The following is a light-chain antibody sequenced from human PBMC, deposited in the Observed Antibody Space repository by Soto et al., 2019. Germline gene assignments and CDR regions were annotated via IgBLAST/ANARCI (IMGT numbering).Light chain of an antibody. Sequence: QSVLTQPPSASGTPGQRVTISCSGSSSNVGSNYVYWYQQLPGTAPKLLIYRNNQRPSGVPDRFSGSKSGTSASLAISGLRSEDEADYYCAAWDVSLSGWVFGGGTKLTV. V-gene: IGLV1-47*01. CDR1: SSNVGSNY. J-gene: IGLJ3*02. CDR2: RNN. CDR3: AAWDVSLSGWV.